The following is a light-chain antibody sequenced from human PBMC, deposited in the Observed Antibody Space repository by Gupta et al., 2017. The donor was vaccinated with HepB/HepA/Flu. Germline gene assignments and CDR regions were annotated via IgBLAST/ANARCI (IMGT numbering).Light chain of an antibody. CDR2: DAS. V-gene: IGKV3-11*01. J-gene: IGKJ1*01. CDR3: QQRSDERT. CDR1: QSVSRL. Sequence: EIVFTQSPATLSLSPGERATLSCRASQSVSRLLAWYQHKPCQAPRLLIYDASNRARGIPARFSGSGSGTDFTLTISSLETEDCAVYYWQQRSDERTFGQGTKVEIK.